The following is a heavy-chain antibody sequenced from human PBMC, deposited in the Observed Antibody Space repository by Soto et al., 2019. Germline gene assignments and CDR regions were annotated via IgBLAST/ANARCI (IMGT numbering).Heavy chain of an antibody. CDR1: GGTFSSYA. J-gene: IGHJ6*02. Sequence: SVKVSCKASGGTFSSYAISWVRQAPGQGLEWMGGIIPIFGTANYAQKFQGRVTITADESTSTAYMELSSLRSEDTAVYYCARQLAVAGPDYYGMDVWGQGTTVTVSS. CDR2: IIPIFGTA. CDR3: ARQLAVAGPDYYGMDV. V-gene: IGHV1-69*13. D-gene: IGHD6-19*01.